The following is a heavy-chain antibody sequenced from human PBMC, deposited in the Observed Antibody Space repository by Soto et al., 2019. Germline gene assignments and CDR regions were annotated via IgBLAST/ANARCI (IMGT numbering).Heavy chain of an antibody. CDR2: ISYDGSNE. J-gene: IGHJ4*02. CDR3: AKDTYYHESSCYYIFEF. D-gene: IGHD3-22*01. Sequence: QVQLVESGGGVVQPGRSLRLSCAASGFTCSSFGMHWVRQAPGKGLEWVAHISYDGSNEHSADSVKGRFTIARDNSEDTLYLQMNSLRVEDTAVYYCAKDTYYHESSCYYIFEFWGQGTLVTVSS. V-gene: IGHV3-30*18. CDR1: GFTCSSFG.